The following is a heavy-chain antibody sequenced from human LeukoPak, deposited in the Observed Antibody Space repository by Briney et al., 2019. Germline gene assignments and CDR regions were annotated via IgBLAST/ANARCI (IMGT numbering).Heavy chain of an antibody. D-gene: IGHD2-2*01. CDR3: ARHYADKRAVDY. CDR2: IYNTGST. Sequence: GGSLRLSCAASGFTVSTNCMIWVRQPPGKGLEWVSVIYNTGSTYNADSVKGRFTISRHNSKNTVYLQMNNLRAKDTAVYYCARHYADKRAVDYWGQGILVTVSS. J-gene: IGHJ4*02. CDR1: GFTVSTNC. V-gene: IGHV3-53*04.